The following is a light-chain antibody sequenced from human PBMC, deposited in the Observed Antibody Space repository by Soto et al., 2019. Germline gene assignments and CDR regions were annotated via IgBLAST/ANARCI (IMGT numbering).Light chain of an antibody. CDR3: QQRDNCPWT. CDR1: QSVRSN. J-gene: IGKJ1*01. Sequence: ETVLTQSPATLSLSPGERATLSCRASQSVRSNLAWYQHKPGQAPRLLIYEASNMATGIPGRFSGSGSGTDFTLTIINLEPDDFAVYYCQQRDNCPWTFGQGAKVEIK. CDR2: EAS. V-gene: IGKV3-11*01.